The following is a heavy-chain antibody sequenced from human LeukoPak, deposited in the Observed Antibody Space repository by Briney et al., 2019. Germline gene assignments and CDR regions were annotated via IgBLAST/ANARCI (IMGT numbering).Heavy chain of an antibody. J-gene: IGHJ1*01. V-gene: IGHV1-2*02. CDR3: ARVTRLGYGDYVEYFQH. D-gene: IGHD4-17*01. CDR1: GSTFTGYY. Sequence: ASVKLSCKASGSTFTGYYMNWVRQAPGQGLEWMGWINPNSGGTNYAQKFQGRVTMTRDTSISTGYMELSRLRSDDTAVYYCARVTRLGYGDYVEYFQHWGQGTLVTVSS. CDR2: INPNSGGT.